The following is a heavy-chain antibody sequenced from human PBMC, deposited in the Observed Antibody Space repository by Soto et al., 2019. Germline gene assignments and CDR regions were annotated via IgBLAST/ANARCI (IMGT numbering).Heavy chain of an antibody. CDR1: GYSFTSYW. V-gene: IGHV5-10-1*01. CDR3: AKDRQPDGLWPFDS. D-gene: IGHD2-8*01. CDR2: IDPSDSYT. J-gene: IGHJ4*02. Sequence: PGESLKISCKGSGYSFTSYWISWVRQMPGKGLEWMGRIDPSDSYTNYSPSFQGHVTISADKSISTAYLQMYSLRAEDTAVYYCAKDRQPDGLWPFDSWGQGTQVTVSS.